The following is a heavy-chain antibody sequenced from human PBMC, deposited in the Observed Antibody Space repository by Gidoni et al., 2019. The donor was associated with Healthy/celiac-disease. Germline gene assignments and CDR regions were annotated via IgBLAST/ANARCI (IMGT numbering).Heavy chain of an antibody. CDR2: INPNSGGT. J-gene: IGHJ6*03. CDR1: GDTFTGDY. V-gene: IGHV1-2*04. CDR3: AIRYRLQKGGMDV. D-gene: IGHD4-4*01. Sequence: QVQLVQSGAEVKKPGASVKVSCKASGDTFTGDYMHGVRQAPGQGLEWMGWINPNSGGTNYAQKFQGWVTMTRDTSISTAYMELSRLRSDDTAVYYCAIRYRLQKGGMDVWGKGTTVTVSS.